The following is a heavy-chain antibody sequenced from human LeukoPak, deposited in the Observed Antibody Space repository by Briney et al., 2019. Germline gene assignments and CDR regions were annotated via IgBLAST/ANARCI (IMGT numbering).Heavy chain of an antibody. CDR3: ARVGSYIGGYFDP. V-gene: IGHV1-2*02. Sequence: ASVKASCKASGYIFIDYYIHCLRQVPGQGLEWMAWINPRSGDTKSGQKFQGRVTLTRDTSISTAYMSVGSLRSDDTAVYYCARVGSYIGGYFDPWGQGTLVSVSS. CDR2: INPRSGDT. CDR1: GYIFIDYY. D-gene: IGHD1-1*01. J-gene: IGHJ5*02.